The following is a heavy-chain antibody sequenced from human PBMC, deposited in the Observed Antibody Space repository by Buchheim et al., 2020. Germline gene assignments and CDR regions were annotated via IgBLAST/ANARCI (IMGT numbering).Heavy chain of an antibody. V-gene: IGHV3-48*01. CDR2: ISSSGSTI. Sequence: EVLLVESGGGLLQPGGSLRLSCAASGFTFSNYAMNWVRQVPGKGLEWVSYISSSGSTIYYAGSVKGRFTMSRDNAKNSLYLQMNSLRAEDTAMYYCAGDQNYYESSGYYLCWGQGTL. CDR1: GFTFSNYA. CDR3: AGDQNYYESSGYYLC. J-gene: IGHJ4*02. D-gene: IGHD3-22*01.